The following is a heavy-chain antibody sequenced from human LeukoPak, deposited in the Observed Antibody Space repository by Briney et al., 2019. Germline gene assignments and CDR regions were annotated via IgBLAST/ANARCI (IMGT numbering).Heavy chain of an antibody. V-gene: IGHV4-59*12. D-gene: IGHD1-26*01. J-gene: IGHJ6*02. CDR1: GGSISGNY. CDR2: AYSSGHT. CDR3: ANRYSGSWGRYYGMDV. Sequence: SETLSLTCTVSGGSISGNYWSWIRQPPGKGLEWIGYAYSSGHTNYNSSLKSRVTMSLDTSKNQFSLKLSSVTAADTAVYYCANRYSGSWGRYYGMDVWGQGTTVTVSS.